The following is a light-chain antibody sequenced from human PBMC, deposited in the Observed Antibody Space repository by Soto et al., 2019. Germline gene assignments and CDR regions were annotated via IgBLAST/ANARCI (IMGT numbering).Light chain of an antibody. J-gene: IGKJ1*01. Sequence: DVVMTQSPLSLPVTLGQPACVSCRSSQSLVHTDGNTHLSWFQQRPGQSPRRLIYQASNRDSGVPDRFSGSGSGTDFTLKISRVEAEDVGVYYGMQAPHSPPTFGRGTKVDIK. V-gene: IGKV2-30*02. CDR2: QAS. CDR3: MQAPHSPPT. CDR1: QSLVHTDGNTH.